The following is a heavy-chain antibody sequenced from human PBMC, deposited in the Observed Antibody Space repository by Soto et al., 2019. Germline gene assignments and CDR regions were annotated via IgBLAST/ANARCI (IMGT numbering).Heavy chain of an antibody. D-gene: IGHD5-12*01. CDR2: INAGNGNT. V-gene: IGHV1-3*01. J-gene: IGHJ5*02. Sequence: ASVKVSCKASGYTFTSYAMHWVRQAPGQRLEWMGWINAGNGNTKYSQKFQGRVTITRDTSASTAYMELSSLRSEDTAVYYCARYGRGYRLVATINVYWLDPWGQGTLVTVSS. CDR1: GYTFTSYA. CDR3: ARYGRGYRLVATINVYWLDP.